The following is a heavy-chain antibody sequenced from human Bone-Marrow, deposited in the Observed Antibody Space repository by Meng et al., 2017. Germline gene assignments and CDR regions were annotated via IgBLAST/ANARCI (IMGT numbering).Heavy chain of an antibody. CDR3: AEDADWVIFDH. CDR2: INTDASIT. J-gene: IGHJ4*02. V-gene: IGHV3-74*03. D-gene: IGHD3-9*01. Sequence: GESLKISCAASGFTFSSYNMHWVRQTPGEGLVWVSRINTDASITTYADSVKGRFTISRDDAKNTVYLQMNSLRDEDTAVYYCAEDADWVIFDHWGQGALVTVSS. CDR1: GFTFSSYN.